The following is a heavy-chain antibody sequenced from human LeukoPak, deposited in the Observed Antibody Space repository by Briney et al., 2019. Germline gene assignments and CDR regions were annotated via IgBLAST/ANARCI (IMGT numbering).Heavy chain of an antibody. D-gene: IGHD6-6*01. CDR2: ISAYNGNT. CDR1: GYTFTSYG. J-gene: IGHJ4*02. V-gene: IGHV1-18*01. Sequence: ASVKVSCKASGYTFTSYGISWVRQAPGQGLEWMGWISAYNGNTNYAQKLQGRVTMTRDMSTSTVYMELSSLRSEDTAVYYCASLSSSRNPAGYWGQGTLVTVSS. CDR3: ASLSSSRNPAGY.